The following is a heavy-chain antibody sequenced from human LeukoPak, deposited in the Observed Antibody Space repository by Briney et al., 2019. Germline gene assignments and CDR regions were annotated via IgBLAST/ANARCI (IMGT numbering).Heavy chain of an antibody. CDR3: ATAPRDYGDYYYMDV. D-gene: IGHD4/OR15-4a*01. V-gene: IGHV1-24*01. Sequence: ASVTVSCKVSGYTLTELSMHWVRQAPGKGLEWMGGFDPEDGETIYAQKFQGRVTMTEDTSTDTAYMELSSLRSEDTAVYYCATAPRDYGDYYYMDVWGKGTTVTVSS. CDR2: FDPEDGET. CDR1: GYTLTELS. J-gene: IGHJ6*03.